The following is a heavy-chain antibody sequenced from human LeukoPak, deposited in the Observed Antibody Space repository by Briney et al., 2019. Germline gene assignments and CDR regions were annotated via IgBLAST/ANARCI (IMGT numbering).Heavy chain of an antibody. V-gene: IGHV4-39*01. J-gene: IGHJ4*02. CDR3: APTYYYDSSGYLYPDYYFDY. CDR2: IYYSGST. CDR1: GGSISSSSYY. Sequence: SQTLSLTCTVSGGSISSSSYYWGWIRRPPGKGLEWIGSIYYSGSTYYNPSLKSRVTISVDTSKNQFSLKLSSVTAADTAVYYCAPTYYYDSSGYLYPDYYFDYWGQGTLVTVSS. D-gene: IGHD3-22*01.